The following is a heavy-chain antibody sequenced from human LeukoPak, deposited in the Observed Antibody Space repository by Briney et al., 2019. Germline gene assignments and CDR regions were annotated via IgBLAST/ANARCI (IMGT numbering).Heavy chain of an antibody. J-gene: IGHJ4*02. CDR2: IYYSGST. D-gene: IGHD1-26*01. Sequence: SETLSLTYTVSGGSISSSSYYWAWIRQPPGKGLEWIGFIYYSGSTYYNPSLKSRVTISVDTSKSQFSLKLSSVTAADTAVYYCARRNSGSSYGYFDFWGQGTLVTVSS. CDR3: ARRNSGSSYGYFDF. V-gene: IGHV4-39*01. CDR1: GGSISSSSYY.